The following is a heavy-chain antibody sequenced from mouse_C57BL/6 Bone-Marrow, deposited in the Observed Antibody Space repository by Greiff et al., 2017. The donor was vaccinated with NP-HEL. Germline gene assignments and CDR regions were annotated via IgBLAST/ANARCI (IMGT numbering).Heavy chain of an antibody. D-gene: IGHD2-1*01. CDR2: ISNLAYSI. CDR3: ARQEEDGTQFAY. Sequence: DVMLVESGGGLVQPGGSLKLSCAASGFTFSDYGMAWVRQAPRKGPEWVAFISNLAYSIYYADTVTGRFTISRENAKNTLYLEMSSLRSEDTAMYYCARQEEDGTQFAYWGQGTLVTVSA. CDR1: GFTFSDYG. J-gene: IGHJ3*01. V-gene: IGHV5-15*01.